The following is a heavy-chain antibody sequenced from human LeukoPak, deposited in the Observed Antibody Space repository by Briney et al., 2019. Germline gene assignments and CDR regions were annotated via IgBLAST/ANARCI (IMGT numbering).Heavy chain of an antibody. CDR1: GYSFTSYW. J-gene: IGHJ3*02. Sequence: GESLKISCKGSGYSFTSYWIGWVRQMPGKGLEWMGIIYSPSFQGQVTISADKSISTAYLQWSSLKASDTAMYYCARQGYSSSSNAFDIWGQGTIVTVSS. CDR3: ARQGYSSSSNAFDI. CDR2: IY. D-gene: IGHD6-6*01. V-gene: IGHV5-51*01.